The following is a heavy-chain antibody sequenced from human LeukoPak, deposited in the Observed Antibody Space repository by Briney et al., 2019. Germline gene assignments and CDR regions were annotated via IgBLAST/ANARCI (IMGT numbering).Heavy chain of an antibody. D-gene: IGHD5-18*01. CDR1: GDSMSTYH. V-gene: IGHV4-59*01. CDR2: MQSTGNS. J-gene: IGHJ4*02. Sequence: PSETLSLTCSVSGDSMSTYHWNWIRKPPGKGLEWIGYMQSTGNSNYNPSLKNRVNIFVDMSKNQFVLNLRSVTAADTAVYYCARDKRHSYGRYFDPWGQGMLVTVSS. CDR3: ARDKRHSYGRYFDP.